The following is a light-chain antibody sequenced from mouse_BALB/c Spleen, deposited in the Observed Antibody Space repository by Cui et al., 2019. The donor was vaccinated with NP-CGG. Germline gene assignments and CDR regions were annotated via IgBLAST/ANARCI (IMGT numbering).Light chain of an antibody. CDR3: ALWYSNHWV. V-gene: IGLV1*01. Sequence: QAVVTQESALTTSPGETVTLTCRSSTGAVTTSNYANWVQEKPDHFFTGLIGGTNNRPPGVPARFSGSLIGDKAALTLTGAQTEDEAIYFCALWYSNHWVFGGGTKLTVL. CDR1: TGAVTTSNY. J-gene: IGLJ1*01. CDR2: GTN.